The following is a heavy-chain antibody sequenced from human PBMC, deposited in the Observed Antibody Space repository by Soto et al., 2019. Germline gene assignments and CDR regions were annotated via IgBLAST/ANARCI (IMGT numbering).Heavy chain of an antibody. CDR2: ITGSGDVS. CDR1: GFTFSNYA. CDR3: AKEQEASCNVNSYLDY. D-gene: IGHD1-1*01. Sequence: VQLLQSGGGLIQPGGSLRLSCTTSGFTFSNYAMSWVRQAPGKGLEGVSVITGSGDVSYVTDRFKGRFTVSRDNSKNTSFLEMCALRADDTAVYFCAKEQEASCNVNSYLDYWGQGIRVTVSP. V-gene: IGHV3-23*01. J-gene: IGHJ4*02.